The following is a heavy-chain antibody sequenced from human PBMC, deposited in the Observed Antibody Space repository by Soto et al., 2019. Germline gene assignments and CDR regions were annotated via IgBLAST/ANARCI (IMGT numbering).Heavy chain of an antibody. CDR2: INHSGSS. CDR3: ASKSNGYYVFDY. Sequence: SETLSLTCAFYSWPFSGYYWSLIRQPPGKGLEWIGEINHSGSSNYNPSPTSRVSIAVDTSTNQASLKLSSVTAADTAVYYCASKSNGYYVFDYWGQGTLVTVSS. J-gene: IGHJ4*02. D-gene: IGHD3-22*01. CDR1: SWPFSGYY. V-gene: IGHV4-34*01.